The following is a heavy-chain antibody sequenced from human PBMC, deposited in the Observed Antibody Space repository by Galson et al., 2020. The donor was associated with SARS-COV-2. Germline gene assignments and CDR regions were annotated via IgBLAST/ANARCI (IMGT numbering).Heavy chain of an antibody. CDR2: NYSSATT. J-gene: IGHJ2*01. Sequence: SSSSYWGWNRQPPGKRLEWIGTNYSSATTYYNQSLKSRVTISVYTSKNQFSLRLSAVTAADTSVYYCARRFGDYVSGWYFDLWGRGTLVTVSP. D-gene: IGHD3-16*01. V-gene: IGHV4-39*01. CDR1: SSSSY. CDR3: ARRFGDYVSGWYFDL.